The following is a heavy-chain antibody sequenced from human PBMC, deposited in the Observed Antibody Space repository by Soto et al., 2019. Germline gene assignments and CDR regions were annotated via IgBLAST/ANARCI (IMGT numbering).Heavy chain of an antibody. D-gene: IGHD4-17*01. Sequence: QVQLVQSGAEVKRPGSSVKVSCKASGGTFSTYVIGWVRQAPGQGLEWMGGIVILSGTGNYAQNCQDRVTITADEYTTPVYMELNNLRSDDTAVYYCAREYDYGDYFYYYWGQGTLVTVSS. CDR1: GGTFSTYV. CDR2: IVILSGTG. V-gene: IGHV1-69*12. J-gene: IGHJ4*02. CDR3: AREYDYGDYFYYY.